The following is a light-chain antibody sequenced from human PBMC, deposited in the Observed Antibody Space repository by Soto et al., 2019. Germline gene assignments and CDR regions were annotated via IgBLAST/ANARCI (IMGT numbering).Light chain of an antibody. J-gene: IGKJ4*01. CDR2: DAS. CDR1: QSVSSY. CDR3: QQRTSWPPFT. V-gene: IGKV3-11*01. Sequence: EIVLTQSPATLSLSPGERATLSCRASQSVSSYLAWYQQKHDQAPRLLIYDASNRATGIPARFSVSGSGTDFTLTISSLEPEDFAVYYCQQRTSWPPFTFGGGTKVEIK.